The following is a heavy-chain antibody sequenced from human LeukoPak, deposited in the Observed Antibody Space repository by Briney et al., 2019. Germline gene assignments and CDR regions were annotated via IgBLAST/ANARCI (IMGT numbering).Heavy chain of an antibody. J-gene: IGHJ4*02. D-gene: IGHD3/OR15-3a*01. CDR1: GGSISSFY. V-gene: IGHV4-59*01. CDR2: MYYSGST. CDR3: ARGLGLRTAHFDY. Sequence: SETLSLTCTVSGGSISSFYWSWFRQPPGKGLEWIGLMYYSGSTYYNPSLKSRVSLSVDTSKNQFSLKLNSVTAADTAVYYCARGLGLRTAHFDYWGQGTLVTVSS.